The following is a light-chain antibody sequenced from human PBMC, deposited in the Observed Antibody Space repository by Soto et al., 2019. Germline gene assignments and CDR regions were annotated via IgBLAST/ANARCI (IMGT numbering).Light chain of an antibody. CDR2: GAS. CDR3: QQHGSSPPSWT. J-gene: IGKJ1*01. Sequence: ETVLTQSPGTLYLSPGERATLFCRASQSVSSSYLAWYQQKPGQAPRLLIYGASSRATGIPDRFSGSGSGTDFPLTISRLEPEDFAVYYCQQHGSSPPSWTFGQGTKVEI. V-gene: IGKV3-20*01. CDR1: QSVSSSY.